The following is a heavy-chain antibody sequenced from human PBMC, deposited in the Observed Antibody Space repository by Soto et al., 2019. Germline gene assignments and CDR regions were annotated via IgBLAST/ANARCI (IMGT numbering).Heavy chain of an antibody. V-gene: IGHV1-69*13. Sequence: ASVKVSCKASGGTFSSYAISWVRQAPGQGLEWMGGIIPIFGTANYAQKFQGRVTITADESTSTAYMELSSLRSEDTAVYYCARAVFIMILVVPYNYKGLAFGAQGTTVPVSS. J-gene: IGHJ6*02. CDR1: GGTFSSYA. D-gene: IGHD3-22*01. CDR3: ARAVFIMILVVPYNYKGLAF. CDR2: IIPIFGTA.